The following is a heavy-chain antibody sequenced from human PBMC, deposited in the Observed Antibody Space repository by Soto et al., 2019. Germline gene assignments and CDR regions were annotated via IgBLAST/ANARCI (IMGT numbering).Heavy chain of an antibody. CDR3: AKDRQYGEYGYNFDY. CDR2: INPSSGAT. J-gene: IGHJ4*02. CDR1: GYNFVAYY. D-gene: IGHD5-12*01. V-gene: IGHV1-2*02. Sequence: ASVKVSCKASGYNFVAYYMHWVRQAPGQGLEWMGWINPSSGATNFAGRFQGRVTMTSDTSISTFYMEIKRLNSDDTAVYFCAKDRQYGEYGYNFDYWGQGTLVTFSS.